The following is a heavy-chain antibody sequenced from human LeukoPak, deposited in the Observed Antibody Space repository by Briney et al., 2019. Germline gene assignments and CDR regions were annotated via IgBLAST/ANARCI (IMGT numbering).Heavy chain of an antibody. V-gene: IGHV3-9*01. CDR1: GFTFDDYA. Sequence: AGGSLRLSCAASGFTFDDYAMHWVRQAPGKGLEWVSGISWNSGSIGYADSVKGRFTISRDNAKNSLYLQMNSLRAEDTAVYYCARRNSYYYYLDVWGKRTTVTISS. CDR3: ARRNSYYYYLDV. CDR2: ISWNSGSI. J-gene: IGHJ6*03.